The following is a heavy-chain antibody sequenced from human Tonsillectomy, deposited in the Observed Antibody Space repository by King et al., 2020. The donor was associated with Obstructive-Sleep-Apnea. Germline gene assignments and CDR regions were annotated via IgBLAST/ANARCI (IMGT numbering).Heavy chain of an antibody. CDR3: ARTLSIAAAGTGWYFDL. Sequence: VQLQESGPGLVKPSETLSLTCTVSGGSISSYYWSWIRQPPGKGLEWVGYIYYSGSTNYNPSLKRRVTLSVDTTKNTSSLKLSPVTAADTAVYYCARTLSIAAAGTGWYFDLWGRGTLVTVSS. V-gene: IGHV4-59*01. CDR2: IYYSGST. CDR1: GGSISSYY. J-gene: IGHJ2*01. D-gene: IGHD6-13*01.